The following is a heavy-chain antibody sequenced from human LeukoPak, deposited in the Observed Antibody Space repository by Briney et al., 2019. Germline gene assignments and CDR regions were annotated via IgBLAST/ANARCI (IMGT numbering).Heavy chain of an antibody. Sequence: GGSLRLSCAASGFTFTTYWMGWVRQAPGKGLEWVANINQDGSEKYYVDSVKGRFTISRDNAKNSLYLQMNSLRTEDTALYYCAKDMGYSYGVGFDYWGQGTLVTVSS. V-gene: IGHV3-7*03. CDR2: INQDGSEK. CDR3: AKDMGYSYGVGFDY. D-gene: IGHD5-18*01. J-gene: IGHJ4*02. CDR1: GFTFTTYW.